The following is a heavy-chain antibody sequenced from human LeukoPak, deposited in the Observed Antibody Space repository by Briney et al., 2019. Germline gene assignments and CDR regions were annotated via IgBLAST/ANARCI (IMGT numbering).Heavy chain of an antibody. CDR2: ISSSGSTI. CDR1: GFTFSSYE. CDR3: ARDLGIAVAPGY. J-gene: IGHJ4*02. V-gene: IGHV3-48*03. D-gene: IGHD6-19*01. Sequence: PGGSLRLSCAASGFTFSSYEMNWVRQAPGKGLEWVSYISSSGSTIYYADSVKGRFTISRDNAKNSLYLQMNSLRAEDTAVYYCARDLGIAVAPGYWGQGTLVTVSS.